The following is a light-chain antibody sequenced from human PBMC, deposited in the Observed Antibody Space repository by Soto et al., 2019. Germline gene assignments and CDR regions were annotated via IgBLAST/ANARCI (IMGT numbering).Light chain of an antibody. CDR2: ATS. J-gene: IGKJ4*01. CDR1: QGITNS. Sequence: DIQLTQSPSFLSASVGDRVTITCRASQGITNSLAWYQQKPGKAPNLLIYATSTLQGGVPSRLSGSGSGTDFTLTISSLQPEDFATYFCQQRTINPLTFGGGTKVEIK. CDR3: QQRTINPLT. V-gene: IGKV1-9*01.